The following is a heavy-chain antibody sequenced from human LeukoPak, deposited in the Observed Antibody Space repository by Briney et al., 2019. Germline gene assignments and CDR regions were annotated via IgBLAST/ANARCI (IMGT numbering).Heavy chain of an antibody. J-gene: IGHJ3*02. CDR1: GFTFSNYG. CDR2: IRYDGSNK. V-gene: IGHV3-30*02. CDR3: ARSLFGDDAFDI. D-gene: IGHD3-10*01. Sequence: GGSLRLSCAASGFTFSNYGMHWVRQAPGKGLEWVAFIRYDGSNKYYADSVKGRFTISRDNSKNTLYLQMNSLRAEDTAVYYCARSLFGDDAFDIWGQGTMVTVSS.